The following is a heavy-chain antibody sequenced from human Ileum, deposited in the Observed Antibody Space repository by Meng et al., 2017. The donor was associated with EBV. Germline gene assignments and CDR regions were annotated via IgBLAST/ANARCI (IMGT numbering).Heavy chain of an antibody. CDR3: ARDWEGSWAVFDY. J-gene: IGHJ4*02. Sequence: QVPLVQSWAEVKKPGASVKVACKASGYPFTGYYMHWVRQAPGQGLEWMGWINPNSGGTNYAQKFQGWVTMTRDTSISTAYMELSRLRSDDTAVYYCARDWEGSWAVFDYWGRGTLVTVSS. V-gene: IGHV1-2*04. CDR2: INPNSGGT. CDR1: GYPFTGYY. D-gene: IGHD6-13*01.